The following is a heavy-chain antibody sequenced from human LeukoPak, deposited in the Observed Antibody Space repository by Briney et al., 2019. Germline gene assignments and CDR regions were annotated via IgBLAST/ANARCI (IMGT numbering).Heavy chain of an antibody. J-gene: IGHJ6*02. CDR1: GGSISGYY. CDR2: IYYSGST. D-gene: IGHD1-1*01. CDR3: ARRTVSDGMDV. Sequence: PSETLSLTCTVSGGSISGYYWSWIRQPPGKGLEWIGYIYYSGSTNYNPSLKSRVTISVDTSKNQFSLKLSSVTAADTAVYHCARRTVSDGMDVWGQGTTVTVSS. V-gene: IGHV4-59*08.